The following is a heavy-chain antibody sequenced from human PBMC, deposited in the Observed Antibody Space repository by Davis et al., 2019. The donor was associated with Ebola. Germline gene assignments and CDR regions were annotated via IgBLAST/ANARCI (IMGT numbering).Heavy chain of an antibody. J-gene: IGHJ4*02. D-gene: IGHD6-13*01. CDR2: IKQDGSEK. CDR1: GFTFSSYW. CDR3: ARLRIAAAGDY. Sequence: GESLKISCAASGFTFSSYWMSWVRQAPGKGLEWVANIKQDGSEKYYVDPVKGRFTISRDNAKNSLYLQMNSLRAEDTAVYYCARLRIAAAGDYWGQGTLVTVSS. V-gene: IGHV3-7*01.